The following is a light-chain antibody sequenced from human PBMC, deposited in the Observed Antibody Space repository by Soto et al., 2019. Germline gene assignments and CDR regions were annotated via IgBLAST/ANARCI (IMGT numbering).Light chain of an antibody. CDR3: QQYNNWPALT. Sequence: DIQMTQSPSAMSASVGDRVTITCRASQGISNYLAWFQQKPGKVPKRLIYGASNLQSGVPSRFSGGGSGTEFTFTISSLQPEDFAVYYCQQYNNWPALTFGGGTKVEIK. J-gene: IGKJ4*01. V-gene: IGKV1-17*03. CDR2: GAS. CDR1: QGISNY.